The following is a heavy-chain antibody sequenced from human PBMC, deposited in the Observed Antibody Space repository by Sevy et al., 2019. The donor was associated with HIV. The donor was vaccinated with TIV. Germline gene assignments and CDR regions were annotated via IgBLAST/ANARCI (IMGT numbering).Heavy chain of an antibody. CDR2: ISDSSGLT. D-gene: IGHD6-25*01. CDR3: AKGTVAAPVGNYFDH. J-gene: IGHJ4*01. V-gene: IGHV3-23*01. CDR1: GFSFMPYA. Sequence: GGSLRLSRAASGFSFMPYAMSWVRQAPGKGLEWVSGISDSSGLTYYADSVKGRFTISRDNSKNTLYLQMKNLRADDTAVYYCAKGTVAAPVGNYFDHWGHGALVTVSS.